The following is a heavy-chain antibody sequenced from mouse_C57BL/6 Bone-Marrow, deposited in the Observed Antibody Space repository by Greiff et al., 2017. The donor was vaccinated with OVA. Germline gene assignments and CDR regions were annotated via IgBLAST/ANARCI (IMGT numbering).Heavy chain of an antibody. CDR2: ISSGSSTI. D-gene: IGHD1-1*01. CDR1: GFTFSDYG. J-gene: IGHJ3*01. Sequence: EVQLQESGGGLVKPGGSLKLSCAASGFTFSDYGMHWVRQAPEKGLEWVAYISSGSSTIYNADTVKGRFTISRDNAKNTLFLQMTSLRSEDTAMYYCARGDYSLAYWGQGTLVTVSA. V-gene: IGHV5-17*01. CDR3: ARGDYSLAY.